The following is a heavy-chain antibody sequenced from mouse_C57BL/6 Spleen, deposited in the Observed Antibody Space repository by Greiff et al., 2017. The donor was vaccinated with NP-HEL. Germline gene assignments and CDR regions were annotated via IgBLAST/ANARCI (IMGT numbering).Heavy chain of an antibody. J-gene: IGHJ4*01. CDR2: IYPGDGDT. V-gene: IGHV1-80*01. CDR3: ARFMSNLLYYAMDY. Sequence: QVQLQQSGAELVKPGASVKISCKASGYAFSSYWMNWVKQRPGKGLEWIGQIYPGDGDTNYNGKFKGKATLTADKSSSTAYMQLSSLTSEDSAVYFCARFMSNLLYYAMDYWGQGTSVTVSS. CDR1: GYAFSSYW. D-gene: IGHD2-5*01.